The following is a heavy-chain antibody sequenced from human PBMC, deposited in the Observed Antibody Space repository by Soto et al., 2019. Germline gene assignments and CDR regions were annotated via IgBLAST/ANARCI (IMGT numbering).Heavy chain of an antibody. Sequence: SVKVSCKASGCTFSSYAISWVRQAPGQGLEWMGGIIPIFGTANYAQRFQGRVTITADESTSTAYMELSSLRSEDTAVYYCARGYDSSGYYNWFDPWGQGTLVTVS. CDR1: GCTFSSYA. D-gene: IGHD3-22*01. CDR2: IIPIFGTA. J-gene: IGHJ5*02. V-gene: IGHV1-69*13. CDR3: ARGYDSSGYYNWFDP.